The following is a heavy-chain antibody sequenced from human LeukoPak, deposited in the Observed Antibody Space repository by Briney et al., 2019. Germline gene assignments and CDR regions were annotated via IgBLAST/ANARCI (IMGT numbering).Heavy chain of an antibody. V-gene: IGHV4-31*03. J-gene: IGHJ4*02. CDR3: ARESRGPHDHLDY. CDR1: GDSMNSVAYS. CDR2: TLHSGST. Sequence: SVTLSLTCTVSGDSMNSVAYSWSWIRQHPGRSLEWIGYTLHSGSTYYNPSLKSRVTISVATSKKQFSLRLNSVTAADTAVYFCARESRGPHDHLDYWGQGTLAIVSS. D-gene: IGHD3-10*01.